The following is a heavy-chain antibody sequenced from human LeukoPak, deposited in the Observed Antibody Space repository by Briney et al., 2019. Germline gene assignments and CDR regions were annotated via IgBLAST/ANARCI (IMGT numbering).Heavy chain of an antibody. J-gene: IGHJ4*02. CDR2: IYTSGST. CDR1: GGSISSGSYY. D-gene: IGHD6-13*01. Sequence: SETLSLTCTVSGGSISSGSYYWSWIRQPAGKGLEWIGRIYTSGSTNYNPSLKSQVTISVDTSKNQFSLKLSSVTAADTAVYYCARELLRQQLVDGEYDFDYWGQGTLVTVSS. V-gene: IGHV4-61*02. CDR3: ARELLRQQLVDGEYDFDY.